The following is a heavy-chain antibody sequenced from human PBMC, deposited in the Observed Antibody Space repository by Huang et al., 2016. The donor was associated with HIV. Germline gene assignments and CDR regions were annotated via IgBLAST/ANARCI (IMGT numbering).Heavy chain of an antibody. CDR2: IDPVESKT. J-gene: IGHJ3*01. CDR1: GYSFSIYW. V-gene: IGHV5-51*03. Sequence: EVQLVQSGAEVKKPGESLKISCTGSGYSFSIYWIAWVRKMPGKGLEWRGIIDPVESKTTYSPSFEGHVTISVDKSINTAYLHWTSLKASDTAIYYCAKGRRAFDVWGQGTWVTVSS. CDR3: AKGRRAFDV.